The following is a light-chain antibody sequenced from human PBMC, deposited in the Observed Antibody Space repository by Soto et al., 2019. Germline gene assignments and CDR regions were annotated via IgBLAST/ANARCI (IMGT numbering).Light chain of an antibody. V-gene: IGKV3-20*01. CDR1: QRVSSNY. J-gene: IGKJ2*01. CDR2: GAS. CDR3: QPYGSSSYT. Sequence: DIVLTQSPDTLTLSPGERATLSCRASQRVSSNYLAWYQQKPGQAPRLLIYGASTRATGIPDRFSGSVSGTDFTLTISRLEPEDFAVYYCQPYGSSSYTFGQGTRLEIK.